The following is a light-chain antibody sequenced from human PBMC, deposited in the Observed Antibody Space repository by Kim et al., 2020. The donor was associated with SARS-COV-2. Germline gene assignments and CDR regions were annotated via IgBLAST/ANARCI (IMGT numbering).Light chain of an antibody. CDR3: QQTHSFPLT. J-gene: IGKJ4*01. CDR1: QDISSW. V-gene: IGKV1D-12*01. CDR2: EAS. Sequence: SASVGDRVTITCRASQDISSWLGWYQQKPGKATKVLIYEASNLQSGVPSRFSGSGSGTDFTLTINSLQPEDFATYYCQQTHSFPLTFGGGTKLEI.